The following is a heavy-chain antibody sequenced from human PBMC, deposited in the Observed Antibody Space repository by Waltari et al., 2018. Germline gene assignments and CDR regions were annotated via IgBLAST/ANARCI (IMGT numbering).Heavy chain of an antibody. Sequence: EVQLVESGGGLVQPGGSLRLSCAASGLPFSSNWVSWVRQAPGKGLEWVANIKQDGSEKYYVDSVKGRFTISRDNAKNSLYLQMNSLRAEDTAVYYCAKESEPGGWGQGTLVTVSS. CDR2: IKQDGSEK. V-gene: IGHV3-7*03. CDR3: AKESEPGG. CDR1: GLPFSSNW. J-gene: IGHJ4*02.